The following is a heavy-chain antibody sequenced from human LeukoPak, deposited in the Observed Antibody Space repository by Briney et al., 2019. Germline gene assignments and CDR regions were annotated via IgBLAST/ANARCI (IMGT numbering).Heavy chain of an antibody. D-gene: IGHD5-24*01. V-gene: IGHV1-46*01. J-gene: IGHJ5*02. CDR3: ATDHSMANTAWWFDH. CDR1: GYTITNNY. Sequence: ASVKVSCKASGYTITNNYMHWVRQAPGQGLEWMGVINPSGTGTSYAQKFQGRITVSRDTSTSTVYMELSSLRSEDTAFYYCATDHSMANTAWWFDHWGQGTLVTVSS. CDR2: INPSGTGT.